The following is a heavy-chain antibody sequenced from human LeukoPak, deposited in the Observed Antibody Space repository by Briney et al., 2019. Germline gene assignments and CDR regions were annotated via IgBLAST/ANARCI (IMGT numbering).Heavy chain of an antibody. V-gene: IGHV3-7*04. CDR3: ARGPGHDILTGYYTDNWFDP. J-gene: IGHJ5*02. D-gene: IGHD3-9*01. Sequence: GGSLRLSCAASGFTFSSYWMSWVRQAPGKGLEWVANIKQDGSEKYYVDSVKGRFTISRDNAKNSLYLQMNSLRAEDTAVYYCARGPGHDILTGYYTDNWFDPWGQGTLVTVSS. CDR2: IKQDGSEK. CDR1: GFTFSSYW.